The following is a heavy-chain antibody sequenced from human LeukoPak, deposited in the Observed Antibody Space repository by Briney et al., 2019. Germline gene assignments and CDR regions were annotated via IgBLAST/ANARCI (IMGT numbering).Heavy chain of an antibody. D-gene: IGHD3-22*01. CDR3: ARSQGGTMSLRHFDL. J-gene: IGHJ2*01. Sequence: PGGSLRLSCAASGFAFSGNWMSWVRQAPGKGLEWVANIKQDGSEKYYVDSVKGRFTISRDNAKNSLYLQMNSLRAEDTAVYYCARSQGGTMSLRHFDLWGRGTLVTVSS. CDR2: IKQDGSEK. V-gene: IGHV3-7*05. CDR1: GFAFSGNW.